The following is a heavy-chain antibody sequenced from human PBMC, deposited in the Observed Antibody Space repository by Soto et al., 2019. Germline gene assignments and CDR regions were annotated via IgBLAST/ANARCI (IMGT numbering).Heavy chain of an antibody. V-gene: IGHV3-30*18. D-gene: IGHD4-4*01. J-gene: IGHJ6*02. CDR3: AKLPMTTVTTPTAPGYYGMDV. Sequence: GGSLRLSCAASGFTFSSYVMHWVRQAPGKGLEWVAVISYDGSNKYYADSVKGRFTISRDNSKNTLYLQMNSLRAEDTAVYYCAKLPMTTVTTPTAPGYYGMDVWGQGTTVTVSS. CDR1: GFTFSSYV. CDR2: ISYDGSNK.